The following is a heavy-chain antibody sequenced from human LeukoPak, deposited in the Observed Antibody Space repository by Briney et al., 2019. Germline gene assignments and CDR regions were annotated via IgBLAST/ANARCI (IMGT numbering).Heavy chain of an antibody. CDR3: AGVFSGGIAAEKYYFDY. D-gene: IGHD6-13*01. V-gene: IGHV1-2*02. CDR1: GYTFTAYY. Sequence: ASVKVSCKASGYTFTAYYIHWVRQAPGQGLEWMGWINPDTGGINYAQKFQGRVTMTRDTSISTAYMELSRLRSDDTAVFYCAGVFSGGIAAEKYYFDYWGQGTLVTVSS. CDR2: INPDTGGI. J-gene: IGHJ4*02.